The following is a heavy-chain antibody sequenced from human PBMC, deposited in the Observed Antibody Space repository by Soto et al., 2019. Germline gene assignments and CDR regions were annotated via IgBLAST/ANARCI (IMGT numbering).Heavy chain of an antibody. J-gene: IGHJ4*02. CDR3: GRDPGYGALDY. CDR2: INQDGSVK. D-gene: IGHD4-17*01. CDR1: GFTFSHYW. Sequence: EVQLVDSGGDLVQPGGSLRLSCAASGFTFSHYWMTWVRQAPGKGLEWVANINQDGSVKTYLDSMKGRLTISRDNAQDSLYLKMDSLRAQDTAVYYCGRDPGYGALDYWGQGTLVTVSA. V-gene: IGHV3-7*01.